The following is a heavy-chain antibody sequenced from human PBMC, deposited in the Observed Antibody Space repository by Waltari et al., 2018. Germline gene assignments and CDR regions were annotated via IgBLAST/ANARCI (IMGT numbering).Heavy chain of an antibody. J-gene: IGHJ3*02. Sequence: QVQLVQSGAEVKKPGASVKVSCKASGYTFTGYYMHWVRQAPGQGLEWMGRINPNSGGTNYAQKFQGRVTMTRDTSISTAYMELSRLRSDDTAVYYCARGTDYDYIWGSYLTLAFDIWGQGTMVTVSS. CDR2: INPNSGGT. CDR1: GYTFTGYY. V-gene: IGHV1-2*06. D-gene: IGHD3-16*01. CDR3: ARGTDYDYIWGSYLTLAFDI.